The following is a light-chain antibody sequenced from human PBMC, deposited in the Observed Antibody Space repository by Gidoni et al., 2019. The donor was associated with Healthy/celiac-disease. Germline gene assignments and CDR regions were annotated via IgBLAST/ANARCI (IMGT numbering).Light chain of an antibody. V-gene: IGKV3-11*01. J-gene: IGKJ3*01. Sequence: EIVLTQSPATLSWSPGERATLSCRASQSVSSYLAWYQQKPGQAPRLLIYDASNRATGIPARFSGSGSVTDFTLTISSLEPEDFAVYSCQQRSTWPFTFGPGTKVDIK. CDR1: QSVSSY. CDR3: QQRSTWPFT. CDR2: DAS.